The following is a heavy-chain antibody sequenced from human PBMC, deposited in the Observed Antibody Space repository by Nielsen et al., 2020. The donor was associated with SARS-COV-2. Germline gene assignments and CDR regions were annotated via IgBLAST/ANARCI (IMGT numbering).Heavy chain of an antibody. CDR1: GFTFSGSA. V-gene: IGHV3-73*01. J-gene: IGHJ6*02. CDR2: IRSYANGYAT. D-gene: IGHD2-15*01. Sequence: GESLKISCAASGFTFSGSAMHWVRQASGKGLEWVGRIRSYANGYATAYAASVKGRFTISRDNSKNTLYLQMNSLRAEDTALYYCAKDIQQYYYYGMDVWGQGTTVTVSS. CDR3: AKDIQQYYYYGMDV.